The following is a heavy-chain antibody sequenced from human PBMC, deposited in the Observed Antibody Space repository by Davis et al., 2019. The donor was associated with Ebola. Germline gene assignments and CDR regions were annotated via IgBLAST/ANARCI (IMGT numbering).Heavy chain of an antibody. CDR3: AREIRAFDI. CDR2: ISYSGST. J-gene: IGHJ3*02. V-gene: IGHV4-31*03. CDR1: GGSISSGAYY. Sequence: SETLSLTCTVSGGSISSGAYYWSWIRQHPGKGLEWIAYISYSGSTNYNPSLKSRVIISVDTSKNQFSLKLSSVTAADTAMYYCAREIRAFDIWGQGTMVTVSS.